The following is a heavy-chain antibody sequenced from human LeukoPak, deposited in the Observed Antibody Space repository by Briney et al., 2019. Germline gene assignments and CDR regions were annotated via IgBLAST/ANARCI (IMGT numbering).Heavy chain of an antibody. CDR3: ARERPDCTNGVCYTSYFDY. Sequence: PSETLSLTCTVSGASITNYYWSWIRQPAGKALEWIGRVYTSGSPNYNPSLKSRVTMSVDTSKNQVSLKLSSVTAADTAVYYCARERPDCTNGVCYTSYFDYWGQGTLVTVSS. CDR2: VYTSGSP. CDR1: GASITNYY. D-gene: IGHD2-8*01. J-gene: IGHJ4*02. V-gene: IGHV4-4*07.